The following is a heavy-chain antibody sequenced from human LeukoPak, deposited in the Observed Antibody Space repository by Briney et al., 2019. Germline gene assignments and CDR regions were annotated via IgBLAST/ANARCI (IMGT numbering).Heavy chain of an antibody. D-gene: IGHD5-12*01. CDR1: GGSISSGGYY. J-gene: IGHJ5*02. Sequence: SETLSLTCTVSGGSISSGGYYWSWIRQHPGKGPEWIGYIYYSGSTSYNPSLKSRVTMSVDTSKNQFSLKLNSVTAADTAVYYCTRDLRQKRGYSGYDGPQGGWFDPWGQGTLVTVSS. CDR3: TRDLRQKRGYSGYDGPQGGWFDP. CDR2: IYYSGST. V-gene: IGHV4-31*03.